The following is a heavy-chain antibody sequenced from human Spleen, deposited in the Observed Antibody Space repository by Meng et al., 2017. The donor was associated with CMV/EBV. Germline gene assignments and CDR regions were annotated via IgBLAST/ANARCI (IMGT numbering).Heavy chain of an antibody. Sequence: GGSLRLSCAASGFTFSSYAMRWVRQAPGKGLEWVSAISGSGGSTYYADSVKGRFTISRDNSKNTLYLQMNSLRAEDTAVYYCAKVPTVAAAGTSFMYYYGMDVWGQGTTVTVSS. CDR2: ISGSGGST. J-gene: IGHJ6*02. V-gene: IGHV3-23*01. CDR3: AKVPTVAAAGTSFMYYYGMDV. CDR1: GFTFSSYA. D-gene: IGHD6-13*01.